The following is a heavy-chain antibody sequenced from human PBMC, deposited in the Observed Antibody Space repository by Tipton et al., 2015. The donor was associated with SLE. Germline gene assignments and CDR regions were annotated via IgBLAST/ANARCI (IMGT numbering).Heavy chain of an antibody. CDR3: ARGRDSSSWLLGMDV. D-gene: IGHD6-13*01. V-gene: IGHV4-4*07. J-gene: IGHJ6*02. Sequence: TLSLTCTVSGGSISSYYWSWIRQPAGKGLEWIGRIYTSGSTNYNPSLKSRVSISVDTSKNQFSLGLSSVTAADTAVYYCARGRDSSSWLLGMDVWGQGTTVTVSS. CDR2: IYTSGST. CDR1: GGSISSYY.